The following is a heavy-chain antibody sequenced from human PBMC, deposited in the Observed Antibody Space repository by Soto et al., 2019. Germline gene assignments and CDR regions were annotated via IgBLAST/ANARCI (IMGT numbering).Heavy chain of an antibody. V-gene: IGHV1-18*01. D-gene: IGHD3-10*01. J-gene: IGHJ4*02. CDR3: ARRGVVPDY. CDR2: ISADNGNT. Sequence: QVQLVQSGAEVKKPGASVKVSCKASGYTFTNYGISWLRQAPGQGREWMGWISADNGNTSYVQNLQDRVTMTTDTSASTAYMELRSLRSDDRAVYCCARRGVVPDYWGQGTLVTVSS. CDR1: GYTFTNYG.